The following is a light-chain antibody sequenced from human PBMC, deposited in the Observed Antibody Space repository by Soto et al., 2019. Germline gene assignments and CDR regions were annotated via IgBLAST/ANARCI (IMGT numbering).Light chain of an antibody. CDR3: SSYAGNSRYV. CDR2: EVS. Sequence: QSALTRPPSASGSPGQSVTISCTGTSSDVGRYNYISWYQQRPGKAPKLIIYEVSKRPSGVPDRLSGFKYGNTASLTVPGLQAEDEADYYCSSYAGNSRYVFGTGTKVTVL. J-gene: IGLJ1*01. V-gene: IGLV2-8*01. CDR1: SSDVGRYNY.